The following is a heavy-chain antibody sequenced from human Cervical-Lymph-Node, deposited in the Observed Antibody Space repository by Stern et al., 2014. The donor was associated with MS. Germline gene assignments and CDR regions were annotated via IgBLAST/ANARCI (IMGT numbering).Heavy chain of an antibody. Sequence: QVQLQESGPGLVKSSETLSLTCTVSGGSISTYYWSWIRQPPGKGLEWIGYIYYSGSTKYNTSFTSRVTISVDSSKNQFSLKQNSGTAADTAMYYCASQYSSGWFAFDVWGQGTMVTVSS. J-gene: IGHJ3*01. V-gene: IGHV4-59*08. CDR3: ASQYSSGWFAFDV. CDR1: GGSISTYY. D-gene: IGHD6-19*01. CDR2: IYYSGST.